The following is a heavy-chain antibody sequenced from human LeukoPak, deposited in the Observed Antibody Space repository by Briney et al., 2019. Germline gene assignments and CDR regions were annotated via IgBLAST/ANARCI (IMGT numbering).Heavy chain of an antibody. J-gene: IGHJ4*02. Sequence: GGSLRLSCAASRLTVDSNYLSWVRQAPGKGLEWVSTICTGGNTYYAASVKGRFTISRDFSKNTVFLHMNSLRAEDTAMYYCARGDDSGYYDYFDYWGQGALVTVSS. CDR3: ARGDDSGYYDYFDY. CDR2: ICTGGNT. V-gene: IGHV3-53*01. CDR1: RLTVDSNY. D-gene: IGHD5-12*01.